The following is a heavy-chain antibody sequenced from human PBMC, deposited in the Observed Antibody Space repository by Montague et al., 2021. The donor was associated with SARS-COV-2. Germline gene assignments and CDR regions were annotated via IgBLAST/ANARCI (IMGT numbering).Heavy chain of an antibody. CDR2: TYYRSKWYN. D-gene: IGHD1-26*01. CDR3: ARTSASSDY. V-gene: IGHV6-1*01. Sequence: CAISGDSVAMNSVAWNSIRHSPSIDLEWLRMTYYRSKWYNDYAVSVKSRITINPDTSKNQISLQLNSVTPEDTAVYYCARTSASSDYWGQGTLVTVSS. CDR1: GDSVAMNSVA. J-gene: IGHJ4*02.